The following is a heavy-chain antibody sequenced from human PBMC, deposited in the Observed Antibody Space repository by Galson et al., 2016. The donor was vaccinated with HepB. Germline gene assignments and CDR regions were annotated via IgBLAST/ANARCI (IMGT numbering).Heavy chain of an antibody. CDR2: IYPADSDT. V-gene: IGHV5-51*01. J-gene: IGHJ4*02. CDR3: AGHGEAGGDY. D-gene: IGHD2-15*01. CDR1: GYNFVKHW. Sequence: QSGAEVKKPGESLKISCKGSGYNFVKHWIGWVRQMPGKGLECMGIIYPADSDTRYSPSFQGQVTISADKSISTAYLQWTSLNASDTAMYYCAGHGEAGGDYGGQGTLVTVSS.